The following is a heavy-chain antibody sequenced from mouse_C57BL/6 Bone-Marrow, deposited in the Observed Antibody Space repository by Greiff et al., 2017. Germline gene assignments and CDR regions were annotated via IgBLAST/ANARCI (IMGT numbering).Heavy chain of an antibody. CDR3: ARESDGYYLFAY. V-gene: IGHV1-55*01. Sequence: QVQLKQPGAELVKPGASVKMSCKASGYTFTSYWITWVKQRPGQGLEWIGDIYPGSGSTNYNEKFKSKATLTVDTSSSTAYMQLSSLTSEDSAVSYCARESDGYYLFAYWGQGTLVTGSA. CDR2: IYPGSGST. J-gene: IGHJ3*01. CDR1: GYTFTSYW. D-gene: IGHD2-3*01.